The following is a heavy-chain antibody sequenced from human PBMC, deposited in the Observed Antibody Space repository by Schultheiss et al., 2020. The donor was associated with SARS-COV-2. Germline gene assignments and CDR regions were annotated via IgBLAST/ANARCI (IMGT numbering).Heavy chain of an antibody. Sequence: SETLSLTCTVSGGSISSGGYYWSWIPQHPGKGLEWIGYIYYSGSTYYNPSLKSRVTISVDTSKNQFSLKLSSVTAADTAVYYCARDLLYGDRYNWFDPWGQGTLVTVSS. CDR3: ARDLLYGDRYNWFDP. CDR2: IYYSGST. D-gene: IGHD4-17*01. J-gene: IGHJ5*02. CDR1: GGSISSGGYY. V-gene: IGHV4-31*03.